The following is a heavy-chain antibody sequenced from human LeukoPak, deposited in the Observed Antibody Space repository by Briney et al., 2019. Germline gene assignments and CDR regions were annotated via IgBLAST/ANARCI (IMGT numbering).Heavy chain of an antibody. V-gene: IGHV4-34*01. D-gene: IGHD2-2*01. CDR2: INHSGST. CDR1: GGSFSGYY. Sequence: SETLSLTCAVYGGSFSGYYWSWIRQPPGKGLEWIGEINHSGSTNYNPSLKSRVTISVDTSKNQFSLKLSSVTAADTAVYYCARGSRGHLSSAKEVPVNFDYWGQGTLVTVSS. J-gene: IGHJ4*02. CDR3: ARGSRGHLSSAKEVPVNFDY.